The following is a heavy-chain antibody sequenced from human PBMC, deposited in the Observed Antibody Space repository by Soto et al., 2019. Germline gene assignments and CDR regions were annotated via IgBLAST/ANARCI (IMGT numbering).Heavy chain of an antibody. CDR1: GFTFSAYM. CDR3: ARWQRYGSGSYYSTDY. D-gene: IGHD3-10*01. Sequence: GGSLRLSCSASGFTFSAYMMNWVRQAPGKGLEWVSYISNTGSTIYYADSVKGRFTISRDNAKNSLYLQMNSLRDEDTAVYYCARWQRYGSGSYYSTDYWGQGTLVTVSA. CDR2: ISNTGSTI. V-gene: IGHV3-48*02. J-gene: IGHJ4*02.